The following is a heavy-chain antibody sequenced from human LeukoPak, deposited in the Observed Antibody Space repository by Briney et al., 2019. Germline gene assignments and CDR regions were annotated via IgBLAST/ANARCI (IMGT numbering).Heavy chain of an antibody. J-gene: IGHJ4*02. CDR1: GGSTSSYY. V-gene: IGHV4-59*01. CDR2: IYYSGST. D-gene: IGHD4-17*01. CDR3: ARQKTTANHYYFDY. Sequence: SETLSLTCTVSGGSTSSYYWSWIRQPPGKGLEWIGYIYYSGSTNYNPSLKSRVTISVDTSKNQFSLKLSSVTAADTAVYYCARQKTTANHYYFDYWGQGTLVTVSS.